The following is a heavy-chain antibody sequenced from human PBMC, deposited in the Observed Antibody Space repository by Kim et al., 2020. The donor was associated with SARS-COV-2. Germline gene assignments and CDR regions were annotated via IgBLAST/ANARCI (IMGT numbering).Heavy chain of an antibody. D-gene: IGHD3-10*01. J-gene: IGHJ4*02. V-gene: IGHV3-23*01. CDR3: AKRGPAMVRGGTSYYFDD. Sequence: KGRFTISRDNSKNTLYLQMDSLRAEDTALYYCAKRGPAMVRGGTSYYFDDWGQGTLVTVSS.